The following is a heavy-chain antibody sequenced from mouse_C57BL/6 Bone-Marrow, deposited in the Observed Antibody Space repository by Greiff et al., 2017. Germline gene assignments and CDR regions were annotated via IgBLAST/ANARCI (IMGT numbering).Heavy chain of an antibody. V-gene: IGHV14-4*01. CDR1: GFNIKDDY. D-gene: IGHD1-1*01. Sequence: VQLKESGAELVRPGASVKLSCTASGFNIKDDYMHWVKQRPEQGLEWIGWIDPENGDTEYASKFQGKATITAENAYNTAYLQLSSLTSEDTAVYYCTTLLHGSSSEGFAYWGQGTLVTVSA. CDR3: TTLLHGSSSEGFAY. J-gene: IGHJ3*01. CDR2: IDPENGDT.